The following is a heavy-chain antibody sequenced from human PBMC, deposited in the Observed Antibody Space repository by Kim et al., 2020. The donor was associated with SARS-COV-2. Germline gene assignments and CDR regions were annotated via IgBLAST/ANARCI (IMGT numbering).Heavy chain of an antibody. CDR1: GGSISSSSYY. Sequence: SETLSLTCTVSGGSISSSSYYWGWIRQPPGKGLEWIGSIYYSGSTYYNPSLKSRVTISVDTSKNQFSLKLSSVTAADSAVYYCARHSESGGDYWGQGTLV. CDR3: ARHSESGGDY. V-gene: IGHV4-39*01. J-gene: IGHJ4*02. CDR2: IYYSGST. D-gene: IGHD2-15*01.